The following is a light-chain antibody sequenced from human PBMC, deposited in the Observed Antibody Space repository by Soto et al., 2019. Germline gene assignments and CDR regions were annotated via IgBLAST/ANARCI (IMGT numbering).Light chain of an antibody. CDR1: QSITSSF. CDR3: KQYENSQIN. CDR2: GAS. J-gene: IGKJ5*01. Sequence: PGERASLSCGASQSITSSFLAWYQQKPGQAPWLLIYGASSRATGSPDRFSGTGYETDFTLKINRLEPEDFAVHYCKQYENSQINFGQGIRLEI. V-gene: IGKV3-20*01.